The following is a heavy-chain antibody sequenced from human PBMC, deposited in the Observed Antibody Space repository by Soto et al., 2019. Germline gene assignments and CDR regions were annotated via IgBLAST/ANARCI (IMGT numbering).Heavy chain of an antibody. D-gene: IGHD6-13*01. CDR3: ANGARTSGSSWYLKKAGFDP. CDR2: FDPEDGET. CDR1: GYTLTELS. J-gene: IGHJ5*02. Sequence: ASVKVSCKVSGYTLTELSMHWVRQAPGKGLEWMGGFDPEDGETIYAQKFQGRVTMTEDTSTDTAYMELSSLRSEDTAVYYCANGARTSGSSWYLKKAGFDPWGQG. V-gene: IGHV1-24*01.